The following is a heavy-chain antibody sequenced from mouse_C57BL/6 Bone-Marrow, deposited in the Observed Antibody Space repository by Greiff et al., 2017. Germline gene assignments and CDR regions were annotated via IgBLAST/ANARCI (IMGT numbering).Heavy chain of an antibody. V-gene: IGHV7-3*01. Sequence: EVKLVESGGGLVQPGGSLSLSCAASGFTFTDYYMSWVRQPPGKALEWLGFIRNKANGYTTEYSASVKGRFTISSDNSQSILYLQMNALRAEDSATYYCARYLLRSYFDYWGQGTTLTVSS. J-gene: IGHJ2*01. D-gene: IGHD1-1*01. CDR3: ARYLLRSYFDY. CDR2: IRNKANGYTT. CDR1: GFTFTDYY.